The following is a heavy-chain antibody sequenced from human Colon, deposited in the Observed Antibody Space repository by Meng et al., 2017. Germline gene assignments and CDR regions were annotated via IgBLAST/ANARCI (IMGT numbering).Heavy chain of an antibody. CDR2: IDYFGIS. D-gene: IGHD3-16*01. V-gene: IGHV4-34*02. Sequence: VKIQRGAAVVLKSSETLFFTVACFGGSISGFTCCWIRQPPGRGLGWIWEIDYFGISNYNSSLKGSLTMSVDTSKKQISLTLTSVTAADTAVYYCASGLRYGDWFDPWGPGTLVTVSS. CDR1: GGSISGFT. J-gene: IGHJ5*02. CDR3: ASGLRYGDWFDP.